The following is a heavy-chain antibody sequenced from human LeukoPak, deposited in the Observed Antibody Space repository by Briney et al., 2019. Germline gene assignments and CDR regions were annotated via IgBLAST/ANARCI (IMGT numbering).Heavy chain of an antibody. V-gene: IGHV3-21*01. D-gene: IGHD1-26*01. CDR3: ARTVLGHDAFDI. Sequence: GGSLRLSCAASGFTFSSYSMNWVRQAPGKGLEWVSSISSSTSYIYYADSVKGRFTISRDNAKNSLYLQMNSLRADDTAVYYCARTVLGHDAFDIWGQGTMVTVSS. CDR1: GFTFSSYS. J-gene: IGHJ3*02. CDR2: ISSSTSYI.